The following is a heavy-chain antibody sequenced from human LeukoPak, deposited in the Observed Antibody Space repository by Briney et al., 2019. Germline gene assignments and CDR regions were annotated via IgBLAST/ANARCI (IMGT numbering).Heavy chain of an antibody. CDR3: AKDYGPSSSLAYFDY. CDR2: ISWNSGSI. D-gene: IGHD6-6*01. V-gene: IGHV3-9*03. CDR1: GFTFSSYS. J-gene: IGHJ4*02. Sequence: GGSLRLSCAASGFTFSSYSMNWVRQAPGKGLEWVSGISWNSGSIGYADSVKGRFTISRDNAKNSLYLQMNSLRAEDMALYYCAKDYGPSSSLAYFDYWGQGTLVTVSS.